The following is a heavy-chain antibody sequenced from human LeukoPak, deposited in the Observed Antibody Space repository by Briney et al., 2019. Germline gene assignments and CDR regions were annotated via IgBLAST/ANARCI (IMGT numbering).Heavy chain of an antibody. V-gene: IGHV4-59*01. CDR1: GGSFSGYY. Sequence: SETLSLTCAVYGGSFSGYYWNWIRQPPGKGLEWIGYIYYSGSTNYNPSLKSRVTISVDTSRNQFSVKLSSVTAADTAVYYCARSQNYYGSGDYWSQGTLVTVSS. CDR3: ARSQNYYGSGDY. CDR2: IYYSGST. D-gene: IGHD3-10*01. J-gene: IGHJ4*02.